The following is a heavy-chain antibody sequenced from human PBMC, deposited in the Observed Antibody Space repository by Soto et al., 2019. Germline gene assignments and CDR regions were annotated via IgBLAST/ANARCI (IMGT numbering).Heavy chain of an antibody. CDR1: GFTFSNAW. Sequence: GGSLRLSCAASGFTFSNAWMNWVRQAPGKGLEWVGRIKSKTDGGTTDYAAPVKGRFTISRDDSKNTLYLQMNSLKTEDTAVYYCTTDWRRGYCSGGSCYSNYYYYGMDVWGQGTTVTVSS. V-gene: IGHV3-15*07. D-gene: IGHD2-15*01. CDR2: IKSKTDGGTT. CDR3: TTDWRRGYCSGGSCYSNYYYYGMDV. J-gene: IGHJ6*02.